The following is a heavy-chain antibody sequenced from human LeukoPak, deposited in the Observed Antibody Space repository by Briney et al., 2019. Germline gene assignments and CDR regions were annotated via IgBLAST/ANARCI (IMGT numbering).Heavy chain of an antibody. D-gene: IGHD6-13*01. CDR2: IYYSGST. CDR3: AREGSSSNLGSPFFDY. J-gene: IGHJ4*02. V-gene: IGHV4-59*01. CDR1: GGSISSYN. Sequence: PSETLSLTCTVSGGSISSYNWSWIRQPPGKGLEWIGYIYYSGSTNYNPSLKSRVTISVDTSKNQFSLKLSSVTAADTAVYYCAREGSSSNLGSPFFDYWGQGTLVTVSS.